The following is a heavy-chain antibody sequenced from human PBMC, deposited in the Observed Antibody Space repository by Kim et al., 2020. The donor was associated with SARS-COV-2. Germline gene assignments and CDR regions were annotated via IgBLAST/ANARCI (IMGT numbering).Heavy chain of an antibody. CDR3: ARDLTPVPAAMGLEY. D-gene: IGHD2-2*01. V-gene: IGHV1-46*01. CDR1: GYTFTNYY. Sequence: ASVKVSCKASGYTFTNYYMHWVRQAPGQGLEWMGIINPDGGATSYAQNFQGRVTMTSDTSTSTVYMELSSLRSEDTAVYYCARDLTPVPAAMGLEYWGQGTLVTVSS. CDR2: INPDGGAT. J-gene: IGHJ4*02.